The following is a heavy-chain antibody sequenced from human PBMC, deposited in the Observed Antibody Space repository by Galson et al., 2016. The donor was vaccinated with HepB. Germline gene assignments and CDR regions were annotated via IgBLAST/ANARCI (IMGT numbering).Heavy chain of an antibody. V-gene: IGHV3-7*03. Sequence: SLRLSCAVSGFTFSSFWMTWVRLAPGKGLEWVANINRNGNEKNYVDSGRGRFTISRDNAKNSLYLQISSLRAEDTAVYFCARQRSEDSSGDYGAGAYFDKWGQGTQVTVSS. CDR2: INRNGNEK. CDR3: ARQRSEDSSGDYGAGAYFDK. D-gene: IGHD3-22*01. J-gene: IGHJ4*02. CDR1: GFTFSSFW.